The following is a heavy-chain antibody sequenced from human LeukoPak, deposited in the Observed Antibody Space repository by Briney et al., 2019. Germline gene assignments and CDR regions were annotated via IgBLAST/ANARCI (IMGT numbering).Heavy chain of an antibody. CDR3: ARSRGYSYGDFDY. V-gene: IGHV1-69*06. CDR1: GGTFSSYA. CDR2: IIPIFGTA. Sequence: SVKVSCKASGGTFSSYAISWVRQAHGQGLEWMGGIIPIFGTANYAQKFQGRVTITADKSTSTAYMELSSLRSEDTAVYYCARSRGYSYGDFDYWGQGTLVTVSS. J-gene: IGHJ4*02. D-gene: IGHD5-18*01.